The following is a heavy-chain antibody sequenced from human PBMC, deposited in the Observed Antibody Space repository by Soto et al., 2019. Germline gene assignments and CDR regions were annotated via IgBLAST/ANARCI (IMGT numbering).Heavy chain of an antibody. CDR1: GGTFSSYA. J-gene: IGHJ1*01. Sequence: ASVKVSCKASGGTFSSYAISWVRQAPGQGLEWMGGIIPIFGTANYAQKFQGRVTITADESASTAYMELRSLTSDDTAMYYCARDTESNRYNDWGQGTLVTVSS. V-gene: IGHV1-69*13. CDR2: IIPIFGTA. CDR3: ARDTESNRYND. D-gene: IGHD1-20*01.